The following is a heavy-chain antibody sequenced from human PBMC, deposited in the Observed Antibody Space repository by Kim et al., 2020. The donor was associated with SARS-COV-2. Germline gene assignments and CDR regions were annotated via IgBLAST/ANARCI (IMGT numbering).Heavy chain of an antibody. V-gene: IGHV4-59*01. Sequence: SETLSLTCTVSGGSISSYYWSWIRQPPGKGLEWIGYIYYSGSTNYNPSLKSRVTISVDKSKNQFSLKLSSVTAADTAVYYCARGVITMVRGTASTNYGLDVWGQGTTVTVSS. CDR3: ARGVITMVRGTASTNYGLDV. CDR2: IYYSGST. D-gene: IGHD3-10*01. J-gene: IGHJ6*02. CDR1: GGSISSYY.